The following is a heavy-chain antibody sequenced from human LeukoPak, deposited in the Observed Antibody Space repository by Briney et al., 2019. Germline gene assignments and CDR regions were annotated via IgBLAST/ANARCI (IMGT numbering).Heavy chain of an antibody. D-gene: IGHD5-12*01. CDR1: GGSISSYY. CDR2: IYTSGST. CDR3: ARELGYSGYVAFDI. J-gene: IGHJ3*02. V-gene: IGHV4-4*07. Sequence: SETLSLTCTVPGGSISSYYWSWIRQPAGKGLEWIGRIYTSGSTNYNPSLKSRVTMSVDTSKNQFSLKLSSVTAADTAVYYCARELGYSGYVAFDIWGQGTMVTVSS.